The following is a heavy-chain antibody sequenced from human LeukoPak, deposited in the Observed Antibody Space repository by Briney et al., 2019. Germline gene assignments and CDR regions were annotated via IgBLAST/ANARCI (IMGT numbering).Heavy chain of an antibody. CDR2: ISSSGSTI. CDR1: GFTFSSYE. J-gene: IGHJ3*02. Sequence: GGSLRLSCAASGFTFSSYEMNWVRQAPGKGLEWVSYISSSGSTIYYADSVKGRFTISRDNAKNSLYLQMNSLRAEDTAVYYCARDGRSGYYDAFDIWGQGTMVTVSS. D-gene: IGHD3-22*01. CDR3: ARDGRSGYYDAFDI. V-gene: IGHV3-48*03.